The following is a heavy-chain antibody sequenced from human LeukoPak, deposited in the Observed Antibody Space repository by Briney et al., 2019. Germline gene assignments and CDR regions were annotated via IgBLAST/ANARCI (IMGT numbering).Heavy chain of an antibody. CDR3: ARDYYYDSSGSHYYYGMDV. CDR2: IYYSGST. V-gene: IGHV4-31*03. CDR1: GGSISSGGYY. D-gene: IGHD3-22*01. Sequence: SETLSLTCTVSGGSISSGGYYWSWIRQHPGKGLEWIGYIYYSGSTYYNPSLKSRVTISVDTSKNQLSLKLSSVTAADTAVYYCARDYYYDSSGSHYYYGMDVWGQGTTVTVSS. J-gene: IGHJ6*02.